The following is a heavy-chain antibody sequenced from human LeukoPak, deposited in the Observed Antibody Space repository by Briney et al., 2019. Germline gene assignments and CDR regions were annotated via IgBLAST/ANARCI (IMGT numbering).Heavy chain of an antibody. D-gene: IGHD2-15*01. CDR2: IKQDGSDK. V-gene: IGHV3-7*01. CDR1: GFTCSSHW. Sequence: GGSLRRSCAASGFTCSSHWMCWVCKAPGKGLEWVAIIKQDGSDKYYVDSVEGRFIISRDNAKNSLYLQMNSLRAEDTAVYYCLTSTRSHRFDYWGQGTLVTVSS. J-gene: IGHJ4*02. CDR3: LTSTRSHRFDY.